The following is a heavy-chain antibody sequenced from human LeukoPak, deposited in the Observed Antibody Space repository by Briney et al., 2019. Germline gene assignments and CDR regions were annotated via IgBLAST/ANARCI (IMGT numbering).Heavy chain of an antibody. CDR1: GGSISSYY. J-gene: IGHJ6*04. CDR2: IYYSGST. Sequence: PSETLSLTCTVSGGSISSYYWSWIRQPPGKGLEWIGYIYYSGSTNYNPSLKSRVTISVDTSKNQFSLKLSSVTAADTAVYYCARAPLSVRYCSSTSCQGSYYVWGKGTTVTVSS. CDR3: ARAPLSVRYCSSTSCQGSYYV. V-gene: IGHV4-59*01. D-gene: IGHD2-2*01.